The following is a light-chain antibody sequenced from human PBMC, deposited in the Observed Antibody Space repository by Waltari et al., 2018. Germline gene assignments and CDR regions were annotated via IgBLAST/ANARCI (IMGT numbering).Light chain of an antibody. J-gene: IGKJ1*01. CDR2: GAS. V-gene: IGKV3-20*01. Sequence: EIVLTQSPGTLSLSLGERATVSCRASQGVSRALAWYQQKPGQAPRLLIYGASTRATGIPDRFSGSGSGTAFSLTISRLEPEDFAVYYCQHYLRLPVTFGQGATVEI. CDR1: QGVSRA. CDR3: QHYLRLPVT.